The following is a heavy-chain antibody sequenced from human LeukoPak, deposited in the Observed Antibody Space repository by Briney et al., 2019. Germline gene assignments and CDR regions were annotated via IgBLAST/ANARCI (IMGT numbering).Heavy chain of an antibody. Sequence: NSSETLSLTCTVSGGSISSSSYYWGWIRQPPGKGLEWIGSIYYSGSTYYNPSLKSRVTISVDTSKNQFSLNLRSVTAADTAVYYCARYESAVTTSSRHYMDVWGKGTTVTVSS. CDR2: IYYSGST. D-gene: IGHD4-17*01. J-gene: IGHJ6*03. CDR3: ARYESAVTTSSRHYMDV. CDR1: GGSISSSSYY. V-gene: IGHV4-39*07.